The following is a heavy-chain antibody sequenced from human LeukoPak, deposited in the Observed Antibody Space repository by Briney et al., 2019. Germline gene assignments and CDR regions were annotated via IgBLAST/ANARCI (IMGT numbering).Heavy chain of an antibody. J-gene: IGHJ5*02. CDR2: IHTTGST. CDR3: ARQVGYCSSTSCYWPNWFDP. CDR1: GGSINSYC. D-gene: IGHD2-2*01. V-gene: IGHV4-4*09. Sequence: SETLSLTCTVSGGSINSYCWSWIRQPPGKGLEWIGDIHTTGSTNYNPSLTSRVTISEDMSKNQFSLKLSSVTAADTAVYYCARQVGYCSSTSCYWPNWFDPWGQGTLVTVSS.